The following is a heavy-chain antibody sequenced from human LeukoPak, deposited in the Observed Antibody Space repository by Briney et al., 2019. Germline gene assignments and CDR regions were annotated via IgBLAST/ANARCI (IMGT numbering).Heavy chain of an antibody. J-gene: IGHJ6*03. CDR1: GGSISSSSYY. D-gene: IGHD6-13*01. V-gene: IGHV4-39*07. Sequence: SETLSLTCTVSGGSISSSSYYWGWIRQPPGAGLEWIGSIYYSGSTYYNPSLKSRVTISVDTSKNQFSLKLSSVTAADTAVYYCARVAAAENYYYYMDVWGKGTTVTVSS. CDR3: ARVAAAENYYYYMDV. CDR2: IYYSGST.